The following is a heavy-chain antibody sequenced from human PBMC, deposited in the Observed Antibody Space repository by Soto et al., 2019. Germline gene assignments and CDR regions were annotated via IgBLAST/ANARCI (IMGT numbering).Heavy chain of an antibody. CDR2: ISHDGGT. J-gene: IGHJ6*02. Sequence: QVHLQQWGAGLLRPSETLSLTCAFYGGSFTDFYWSWVRQSPGKGLEWVGEISHDGGTNYSPSLASRGSISVETSKNQFSLHLRSVTAADTGLYFCARGQLIWYGDLTPYYRDMDVWGQGTTVTVSS. D-gene: IGHD3-10*01. CDR1: GGSFTDFY. CDR3: ARGQLIWYGDLTPYYRDMDV. V-gene: IGHV4-34*02.